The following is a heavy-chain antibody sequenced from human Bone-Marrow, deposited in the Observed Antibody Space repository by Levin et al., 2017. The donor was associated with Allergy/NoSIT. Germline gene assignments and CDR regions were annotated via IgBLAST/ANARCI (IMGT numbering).Heavy chain of an antibody. Sequence: GGSLRLSCAASGLTFNRYWMSWVRQAPGKGLEWVANIKQDGSEKYYVDSVKGRFTISRDNAKSSLYLQVNSLRAEDTAVYYCTRGSGGRCNSGLGCWYFDLWGRGTLVTVSS. J-gene: IGHJ2*01. CDR3: TRGSGGRCNSGLGCWYFDL. D-gene: IGHD2-15*01. V-gene: IGHV3-7*01. CDR1: GLTFNRYW. CDR2: IKQDGSEK.